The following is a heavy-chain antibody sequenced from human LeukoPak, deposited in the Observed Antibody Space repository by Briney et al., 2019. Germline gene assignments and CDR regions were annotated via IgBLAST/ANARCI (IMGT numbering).Heavy chain of an antibody. J-gene: IGHJ6*04. D-gene: IGHD5-12*01. Sequence: SETLSLTCAVYGGSFSGYYWSWIRQPPGKGLEWIGEINHSGSTNYNPSLKSRVTISVDTSKNQFSLKLSSVTAADTAVYYCAGRGGGYSGLGAFYYYYYGMDVWGKGTTVAVSP. V-gene: IGHV4-34*01. CDR3: AGRGGGYSGLGAFYYYYYGMDV. CDR2: INHSGST. CDR1: GGSFSGYY.